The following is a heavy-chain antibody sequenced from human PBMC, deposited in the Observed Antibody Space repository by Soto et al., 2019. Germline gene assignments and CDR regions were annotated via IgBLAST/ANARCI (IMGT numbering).Heavy chain of an antibody. Sequence: QVQLVQSGAEVKKPGASVKVSCKASGYTFTGYYMHWVRQAPGQGLEWMGWINPNSGGTNYAQKVQGWVTMTRDTSISTAYMELSRLRSDDTAVYYCARGALVINGLGAFAIWGQGTMVTVSS. CDR2: INPNSGGT. D-gene: IGHD3-10*01. CDR3: ARGALVINGLGAFAI. J-gene: IGHJ3*02. CDR1: GYTFTGYY. V-gene: IGHV1-2*04.